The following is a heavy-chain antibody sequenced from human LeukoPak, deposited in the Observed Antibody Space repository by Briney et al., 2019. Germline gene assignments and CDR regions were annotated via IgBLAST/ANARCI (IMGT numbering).Heavy chain of an antibody. CDR1: GVSISSYY. CDR3: EIVGATILRGYFDY. J-gene: IGHJ4*02. CDR2: IYYSGST. V-gene: IGHV4-59*08. Sequence: SSETLSLTCTVSGVSISSYYWSWIRQPPGKGLEWIGYIYYSGSTNYNPSLKSRVTISVDTSKNQFSLKLSSVTAADTAVYYCEIVGATILRGYFDYWGQGTLVTVSS. D-gene: IGHD1-26*01.